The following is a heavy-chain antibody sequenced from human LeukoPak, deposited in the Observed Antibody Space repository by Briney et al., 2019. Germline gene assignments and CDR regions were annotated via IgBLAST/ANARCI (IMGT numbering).Heavy chain of an antibody. V-gene: IGHV3-74*01. J-gene: IGHJ5*02. D-gene: IGHD2-21*01. CDR1: GFTFSSYW. Sequence: PGGSLRLSCAASGFTFSSYWMNWVRQAPGKGLVWVSRIASDGSSTTYADSVKGRFSISRDNAKNTLYLQMNSLRSEDTAVYFCARGSEIGFDPWGQGTLVTVSS. CDR3: ARGSEIGFDP. CDR2: IASDGSST.